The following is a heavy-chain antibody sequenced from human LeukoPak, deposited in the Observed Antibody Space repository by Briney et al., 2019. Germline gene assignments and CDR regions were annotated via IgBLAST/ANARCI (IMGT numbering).Heavy chain of an antibody. CDR1: GFTFSTHG. D-gene: IGHD4-17*01. CDR3: ARVRGPTVTTWYFDL. V-gene: IGHV3-48*01. CDR2: ISPRSATI. Sequence: GGSLRLSCGASGFTFSTHGMIWVRQALGKGLECVSYISPRSATIYYADSVKGRFTISRDDARNSLFLQMHSLRAGDTAVYYCARVRGPTVTTWYFDLWGRGTLVTASS. J-gene: IGHJ2*01.